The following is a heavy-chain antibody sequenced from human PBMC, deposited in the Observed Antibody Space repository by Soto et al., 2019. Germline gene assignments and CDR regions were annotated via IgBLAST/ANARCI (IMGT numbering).Heavy chain of an antibody. V-gene: IGHV1-69*13. CDR3: VRDDPGHCSGGSCKYYSGMDV. Sequence: SVKVSCKASGGTFSTYAINWVRQAPGQVLECLGGIIPIFGTTNYAQKFQGRVTITADESTSTAYMELSSLTSEDTAVYYCVRDDPGHCSGGSCKYYSGMDVWGQGTTVTVSS. D-gene: IGHD2-15*01. J-gene: IGHJ6*02. CDR1: GGTFSTYA. CDR2: IIPIFGTT.